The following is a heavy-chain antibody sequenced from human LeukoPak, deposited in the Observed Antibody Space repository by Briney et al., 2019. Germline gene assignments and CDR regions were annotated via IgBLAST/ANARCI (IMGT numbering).Heavy chain of an antibody. CDR2: IYYSGST. J-gene: IGHJ4*02. D-gene: IGHD2-21*02. V-gene: IGHV4-59*05. CDR1: GGSISSYY. Sequence: SETLSLTCTVSGGSISSYYWNWIRQPPGKGLEWIGSIYYSGSTYYNPSLKSRVTISVDTSKNQFSLKLSSVTAADTAVYYCASGSVVTATRYYFDYWGQGTLVTVSS. CDR3: ASGSVVTATRYYFDY.